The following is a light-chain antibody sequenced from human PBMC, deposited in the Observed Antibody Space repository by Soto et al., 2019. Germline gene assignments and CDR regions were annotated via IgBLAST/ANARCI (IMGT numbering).Light chain of an antibody. Sequence: QSVLTQPASVSGSPGQSITISCTGTSSDVGGYNYVSWYQQHPGKAPKLMIYDVSNRPSGVSNRFSGSKSGNTASLTISGLQAEDEADYYCCSYTRSSTYVFGTGTKVTVL. J-gene: IGLJ1*01. CDR1: SSDVGGYNY. CDR2: DVS. CDR3: CSYTRSSTYV. V-gene: IGLV2-14*01.